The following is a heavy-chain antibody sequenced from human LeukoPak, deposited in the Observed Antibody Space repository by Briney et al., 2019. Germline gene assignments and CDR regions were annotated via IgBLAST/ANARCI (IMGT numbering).Heavy chain of an antibody. J-gene: IGHJ4*02. CDR1: GFRFSSYW. V-gene: IGHV3-74*01. D-gene: IGHD5-12*01. CDR2: INYYETTT. CDR3: GRGRPRGYSGYVIDY. Sequence: GGPLRLSCGTSGFRFSSYWMPWVRRATGRGLVWISRINYYETTTSYADSVKGRFPISRDNAKNTLYLQMTSLRAEDTAAFYWGRGRPRGYSGYVIDYWGQGTPITVSS.